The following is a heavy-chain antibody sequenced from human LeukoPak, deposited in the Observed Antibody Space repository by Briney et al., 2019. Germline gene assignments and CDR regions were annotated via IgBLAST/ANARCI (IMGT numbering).Heavy chain of an antibody. V-gene: IGHV3-23*01. D-gene: IGHD3-16*01. CDR3: TKHLRLYYYYGMDV. CDR1: GFTFSSYS. J-gene: IGHJ6*02. Sequence: GGSLRLSCAASGFTFSSYSMSWVRQAPGKGVEWVSGISGTGGSKYYTDSVKGRFTISRDNSKNTLYLQMNSLRAEDTAVYYCTKHLRLYYYYGMDVWGQGTTVTVS. CDR2: ISGTGGSK.